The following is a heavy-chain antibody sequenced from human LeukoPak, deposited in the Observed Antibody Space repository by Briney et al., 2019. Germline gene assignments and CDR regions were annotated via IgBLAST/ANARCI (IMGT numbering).Heavy chain of an antibody. Sequence: GGSLRLSCAASGFTFSAYSMNWGRQAPGKGLEWISYIGISSGNTKYADSVKGRFTISGDKAKNSLYLQMNSLRVEDTAVYYCARDYKYAFDNWGQGTLVTVSS. V-gene: IGHV3-48*01. D-gene: IGHD5-24*01. CDR1: GFTFSAYS. CDR2: IGISSGNT. CDR3: ARDYKYAFDN. J-gene: IGHJ4*02.